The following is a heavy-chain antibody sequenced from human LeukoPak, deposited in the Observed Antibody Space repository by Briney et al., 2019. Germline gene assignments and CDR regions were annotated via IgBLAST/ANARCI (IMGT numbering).Heavy chain of an antibody. CDR1: VFTFTSSV. D-gene: IGHD3-10*01. CDR2: IVVGSGNT. CDR3: AADRAGSYLRFVY. J-gene: IGHJ4*02. Sequence: TSVKVSCKASVFTFTSSVVQWVRQARGQRLEWIGWIVVGSGNTNYAQKFQERVTITRDMSTSTAYMELSSLRFEDTAVYYCAADRAGSYLRFVYWGQGTPVTVSS. V-gene: IGHV1-58*01.